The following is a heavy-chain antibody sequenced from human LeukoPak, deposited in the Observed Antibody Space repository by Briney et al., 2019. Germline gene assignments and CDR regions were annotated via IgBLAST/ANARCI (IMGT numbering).Heavy chain of an antibody. D-gene: IGHD6-13*01. CDR3: ATGEEGIFGMDV. J-gene: IGHJ6*02. Sequence: GASVKVSCKVSGYTLTELSMHWVRQAPGKGLGWMGGFVPEDGETIYAQKFQGRVTMTEDTSTDTAYMELSSLRSEDTAVYYCATGEEGIFGMDVWGQGTTVTVSS. CDR1: GYTLTELS. CDR2: FVPEDGET. V-gene: IGHV1-24*01.